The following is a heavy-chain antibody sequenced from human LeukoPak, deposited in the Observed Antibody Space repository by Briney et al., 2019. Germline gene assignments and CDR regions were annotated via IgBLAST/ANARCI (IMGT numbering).Heavy chain of an antibody. CDR1: GVTVSSNH. Sequence: GGALRLSCAVSGVTVSSNHMSWVRQAPGKGLEWVSAIYRGGGTYYADSVKGRFTLSRDISKNTLYLQMNSLRAEDTAVYYCVRDASWGQGTLVTVSS. V-gene: IGHV3-66*01. CDR3: VRDAS. CDR2: IYRGGGT. J-gene: IGHJ4*02.